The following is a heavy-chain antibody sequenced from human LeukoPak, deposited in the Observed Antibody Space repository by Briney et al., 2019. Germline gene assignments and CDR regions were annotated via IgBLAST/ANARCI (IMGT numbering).Heavy chain of an antibody. CDR1: GGSISSSNW. J-gene: IGHJ3*02. CDR3: ARTGTAGFPPIDAFDI. Sequence: SGTLSLACAVSGGSISSSNWWSWVRQPPGKGLEWIGEIYHSGSTNYNPSLKSRVTISVDKSKNQFSLKLSSVTAADTAVYYCARTGTAGFPPIDAFDIWGQGTMVTVSS. V-gene: IGHV4-4*02. CDR2: IYHSGST. D-gene: IGHD1-14*01.